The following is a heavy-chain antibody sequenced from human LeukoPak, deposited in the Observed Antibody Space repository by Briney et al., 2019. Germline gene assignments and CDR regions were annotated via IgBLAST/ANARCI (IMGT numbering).Heavy chain of an antibody. J-gene: IGHJ4*02. CDR3: ARDGLIAVGFDY. V-gene: IGHV1-8*01. CDR2: MNPNSGNT. Sequence: ASGKVSCKASGYTFTSYDINWVRQATGQGLEWMGWMNPNSGNTGYAQKFQGRVTMTRNTSISTAYMELSSLRSEDTAVYYCARDGLIAVGFDYWGQGTLVTVSS. D-gene: IGHD6-19*01. CDR1: GYTFTSYD.